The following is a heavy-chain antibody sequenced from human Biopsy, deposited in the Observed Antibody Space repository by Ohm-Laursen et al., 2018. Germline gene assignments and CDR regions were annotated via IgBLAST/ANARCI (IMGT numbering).Heavy chain of an antibody. CDR1: EFTFSSYG. Sequence: SLRLSCAAPEFTFSSYGMHWVRQAPGKGLEWVAFIWYDGFNRYYADSVKGRFTISRDNSKNTLDLQMNSLRAEDTAVYYCATSTMVRSSGHAFDIWGQGTVVTVS. CDR3: ATSTMVRSSGHAFDI. V-gene: IGHV3-33*08. CDR2: IWYDGFNR. D-gene: IGHD3-10*01. J-gene: IGHJ3*02.